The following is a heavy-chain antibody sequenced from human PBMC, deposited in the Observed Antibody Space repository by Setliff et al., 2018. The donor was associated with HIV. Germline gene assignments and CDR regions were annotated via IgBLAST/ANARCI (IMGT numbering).Heavy chain of an antibody. CDR3: AILRGYSYGYFFDY. CDR1: GGSISSSTYY. CDR2: IYQSGST. V-gene: IGHV4-39*07. Sequence: SETLSLTCTVSGGSISSSTYYWGWIRQPPGKGLEWIASIYQSGSTYYNPSLKSRVIISIDTSKNQFSLKLSSVTAADTAVYYCAILRGYSYGYFFDYCGQGMLVTVSS. J-gene: IGHJ4*02. D-gene: IGHD5-18*01.